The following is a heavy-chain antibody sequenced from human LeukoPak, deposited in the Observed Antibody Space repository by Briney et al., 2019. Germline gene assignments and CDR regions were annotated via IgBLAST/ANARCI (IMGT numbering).Heavy chain of an antibody. V-gene: IGHV4-59*08. CDR2: IYYSGST. CDR1: GGSFSGYY. D-gene: IGHD4-17*01. CDR3: ARRRPTVTTGGDAFDI. J-gene: IGHJ3*02. Sequence: PSETLSLTCAVYGGSFSGYYWSWIRQPPGKGLEWIGYIYYSGSTNYNPSLKSRVTISLDTSKNQFSLKLSSVTAADTAVYYCARRRPTVTTGGDAFDIWGQGTMVTVSS.